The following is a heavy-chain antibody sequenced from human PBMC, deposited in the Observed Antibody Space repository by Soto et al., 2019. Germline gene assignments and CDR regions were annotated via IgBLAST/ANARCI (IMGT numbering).Heavy chain of an antibody. CDR2: LNTDGSST. V-gene: IGHV3-74*01. CDR1: GFTFSSSW. Sequence: GGSLRLSCAASGFTFSSSWMHWVRQAPGKGLVWVSRLNTDGSSTTYAEFAKGRFTISRDNAKNALYLQMNSLRAEDTAVYYCARGHVLTNLDSWGQGTLVTVSS. J-gene: IGHJ4*02. D-gene: IGHD3-9*01. CDR3: ARGHVLTNLDS.